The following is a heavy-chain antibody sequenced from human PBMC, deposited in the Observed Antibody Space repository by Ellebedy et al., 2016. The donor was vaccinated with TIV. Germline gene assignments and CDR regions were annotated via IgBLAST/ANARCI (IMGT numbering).Heavy chain of an antibody. CDR3: ARGIAVAAYFDY. D-gene: IGHD6-19*01. V-gene: IGHV3-30-3*01. CDR1: GFTFSTYA. CDR2: ISYDGTSK. J-gene: IGHJ4*02. Sequence: PGGSLRLSCAASGFTFSTYAMHWVRQAPGKGLEWMAVISYDGTSKYYADSVKGRFTISRDNSKNTVYLQMNSLRTEDTAVYYCARGIAVAAYFDYWGQGTLVTVSS.